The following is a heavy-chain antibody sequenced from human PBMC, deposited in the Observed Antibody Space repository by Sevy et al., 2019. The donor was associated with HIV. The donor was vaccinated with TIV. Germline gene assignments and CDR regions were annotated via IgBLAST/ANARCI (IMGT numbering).Heavy chain of an antibody. Sequence: ASVKVSCKASGYTFTSYAMHWVRQAPGQRLEWMGWINAGNGNTKYSQKFQGRVTITRDTSASTAYMELSSLRSDDTAVYYCARFKGRCSGGSCYYYYGMDVWGQGTTVTVSS. CDR2: INAGNGNT. V-gene: IGHV1-3*01. D-gene: IGHD2-15*01. CDR3: ARFKGRCSGGSCYYYYGMDV. CDR1: GYTFTSYA. J-gene: IGHJ6*02.